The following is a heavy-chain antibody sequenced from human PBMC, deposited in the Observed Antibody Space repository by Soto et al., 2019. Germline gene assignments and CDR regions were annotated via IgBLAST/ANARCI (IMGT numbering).Heavy chain of an antibody. D-gene: IGHD2-2*01. CDR1: GFTFNNYG. V-gene: IGHV3-30*18. Sequence: GGSLRLSCAASGFTFNNYGMHWVRQAPGKGLEWVAVISYDGSNKYYADSVKGRFTISRDNSKNTLYLQMNSLRAEDTAVYYCAKVHCSSTSCYPNYYYYYGMDVWGQGTTVTVSS. CDR2: ISYDGSNK. CDR3: AKVHCSSTSCYPNYYYYYGMDV. J-gene: IGHJ6*02.